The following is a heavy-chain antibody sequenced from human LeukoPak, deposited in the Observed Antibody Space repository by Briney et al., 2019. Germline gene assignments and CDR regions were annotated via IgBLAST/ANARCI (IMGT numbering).Heavy chain of an antibody. CDR3: ARLEPSDYIDY. CDR1: GGSISSGGYY. J-gene: IGHJ4*02. Sequence: SETLSLTCTVSGGSISSGGYYWSWIRQHPGKGLEWIGYIYYSGSTYYNPSLKSRVTISVDTSKNQFPLKLSSVTAADTAVYYCARLEPSDYIDYWGQGTLVTVSS. CDR2: IYYSGST. D-gene: IGHD4-17*01. V-gene: IGHV4-31*03.